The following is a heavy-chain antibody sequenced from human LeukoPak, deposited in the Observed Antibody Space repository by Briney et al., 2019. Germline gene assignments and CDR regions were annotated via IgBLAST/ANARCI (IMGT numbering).Heavy chain of an antibody. D-gene: IGHD3-10*01. V-gene: IGHV4-39*07. CDR1: GGSISSSSYY. CDR2: IYYSGST. Sequence: PSETLSLTCAVSGGSISSSSYYWGWTRQPPGKGLEWIGSIYYSGSTYYNPSLKSRVTISVDTSKNQFSLKLSSVTAADTAVYYCARSRAYYGSGSTPAFDIWGQGTMVTVSS. J-gene: IGHJ3*02. CDR3: ARSRAYYGSGSTPAFDI.